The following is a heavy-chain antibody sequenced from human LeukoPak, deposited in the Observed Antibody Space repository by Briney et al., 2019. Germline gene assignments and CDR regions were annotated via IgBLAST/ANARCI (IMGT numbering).Heavy chain of an antibody. CDR3: ARKRGPDYDFWSGPLY. V-gene: IGHV3-30-3*01. CDR2: ISYDGSNK. D-gene: IGHD3-3*01. J-gene: IGHJ4*02. CDR1: GFTFSSYA. Sequence: GGSLRLSCAASGFTFSSYAMHWVRQAPGKGLEWVAVISYDGSNKYYADSVKGRFTISRDNPKNTLYLQMNSLRAEDTAVYYCARKRGPDYDFWSGPLYWGQGTLVTVSS.